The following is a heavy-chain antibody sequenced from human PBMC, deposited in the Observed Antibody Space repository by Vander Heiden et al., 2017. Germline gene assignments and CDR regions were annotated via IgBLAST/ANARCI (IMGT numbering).Heavy chain of an antibody. D-gene: IGHD6-19*01. CDR2: IYYSGRT. Sequence: QLQLQESGPGLVKPSETLSLTCTVSGYSISSGTHYWGWVRQPPGKGLEWIGTIYYSGRTFYKPSLRSRATISVDTSKNQFSLKLNSVTAADTAVYYCARKRYSSGWDFDYWS. CDR3: ARKRYSSGWDFDY. V-gene: IGHV4-39*01. CDR1: GYSISSGTHY. J-gene: IGHJ4*01.